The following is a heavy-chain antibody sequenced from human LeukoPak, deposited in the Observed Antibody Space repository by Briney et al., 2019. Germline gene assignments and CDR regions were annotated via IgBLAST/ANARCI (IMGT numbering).Heavy chain of an antibody. CDR2: ISYDGSNK. D-gene: IGHD3-22*01. J-gene: IGHJ3*02. V-gene: IGHV3-30*18. CDR1: GFTFSSYG. CDR3: AKLRGDYYDISGPDAFDI. Sequence: PGGSLRLSCAASGFTFSSYGMHWVRQAPGKGLEWVAVISYDGSNKYYADSVKGRFTISRDNPKNTLYLQMNSLRAEDTAVYYCAKLRGDYYDISGPDAFDIWGQGTMVTVSS.